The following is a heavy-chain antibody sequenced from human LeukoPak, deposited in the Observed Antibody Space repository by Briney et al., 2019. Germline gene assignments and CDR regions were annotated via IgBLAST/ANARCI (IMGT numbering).Heavy chain of an antibody. V-gene: IGHV1-2*02. D-gene: IGHD5-24*01. CDR2: ITPSGGT. CDR3: ARDRYGDGFAHLDY. CDR1: GYTFTGYY. Sequence: ASVKLSCTASGYTFTGYYMHWVRQAPGQGLEWMGWITPSGGTNYPQKFQGRVAITWDTSITTAYMDLSRLTSDDTAVYYCARDRYGDGFAHLDYWGQGALVTVSS. J-gene: IGHJ4*02.